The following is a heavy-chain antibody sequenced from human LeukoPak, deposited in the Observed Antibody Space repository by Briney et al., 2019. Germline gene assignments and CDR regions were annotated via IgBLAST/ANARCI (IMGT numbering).Heavy chain of an antibody. Sequence: SETLSLTCAVYGGSFSGYYWSWIRQPPGKGLEWIGYIYYSGSTNYNPSLKSRVTISVDTSKNQFSLKLSSVTAADTAMYYCAREEYSSSSGFDYWGQGTLVTVSS. CDR2: IYYSGST. CDR1: GGSFSGYY. CDR3: AREEYSSSSGFDY. D-gene: IGHD6-6*01. V-gene: IGHV4-59*12. J-gene: IGHJ4*02.